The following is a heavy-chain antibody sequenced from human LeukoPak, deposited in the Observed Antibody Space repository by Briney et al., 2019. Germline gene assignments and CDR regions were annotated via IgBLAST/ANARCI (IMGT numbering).Heavy chain of an antibody. J-gene: IGHJ4*02. Sequence: GGSLRLSCAHCRLTLNTYWISWVRQAPPKGRAWLATINQDGGEMNYVDSVKGRFTLSRDNAQKSLFLQINSLGAQDTALYYTSTFYTRLTDYWGQGTLVTVSS. CDR1: RLTLNTYW. CDR2: INQDGGEM. V-gene: IGHV3-7*05. D-gene: IGHD2/OR15-2a*01. CDR3: STFYTRLTDY.